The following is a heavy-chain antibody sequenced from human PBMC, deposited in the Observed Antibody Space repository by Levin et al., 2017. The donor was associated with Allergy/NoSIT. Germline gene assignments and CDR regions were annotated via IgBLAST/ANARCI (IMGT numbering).Heavy chain of an antibody. J-gene: IGHJ5*02. Sequence: ASVKVSCKASGYTFTGYYMHWVRQAPGQGLEWMGWINPNSGGTNYAQKFQGRVTMIRDTSVSTAYMELSRLRSDDTAVYYCARVARAVLRFDPWGQGTLVTVSS. V-gene: IGHV1-2*02. CDR1: GYTFTGYY. D-gene: IGHD2/OR15-2a*01. CDR2: INPNSGGT. CDR3: ARVARAVLRFDP.